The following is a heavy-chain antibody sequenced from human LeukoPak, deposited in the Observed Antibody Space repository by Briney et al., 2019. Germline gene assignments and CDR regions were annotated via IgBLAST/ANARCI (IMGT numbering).Heavy chain of an antibody. CDR1: GYTFTSYY. CDR3: ARGSSGYFD. V-gene: IGHV1-46*01. J-gene: IGHJ4*01. D-gene: IGHD6-19*01. CDR2: INPSGGST. Sequence: ASVKVSCKASGYTFTSYYMHWVRQAPGQGLEWMGIINPSGGSTSYAQKFQGRVTVTRDASASTAYMELSSLRSEDTAVYYCARGSSGYFDWGHGTLVTVSS.